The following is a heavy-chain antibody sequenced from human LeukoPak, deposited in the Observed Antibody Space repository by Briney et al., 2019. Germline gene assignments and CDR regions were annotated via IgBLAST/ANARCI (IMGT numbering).Heavy chain of an antibody. Sequence: SGTLSLTCTVSGGSISSYYWSWIRQPPGKGLEWIGYIYYSGSTNYNPSLKSRVTISVDTSKNQFSLKLSSVTAADTAVYYCARALGGLWFGESNWFDPWGQGTLVTVSS. CDR3: ARALGGLWFGESNWFDP. J-gene: IGHJ5*02. CDR1: GGSISSYY. CDR2: IYYSGST. D-gene: IGHD3-10*01. V-gene: IGHV4-59*08.